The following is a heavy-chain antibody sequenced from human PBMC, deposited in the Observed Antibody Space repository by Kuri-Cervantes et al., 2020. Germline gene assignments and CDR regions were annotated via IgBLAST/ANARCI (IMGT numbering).Heavy chain of an antibody. CDR2: ISYSGST. D-gene: IGHD5-18*01. V-gene: IGHV4-59*12. CDR1: GGSISSSY. CDR3: AREGTTDTAMVRSWVDY. J-gene: IGHJ4*02. Sequence: SETLSLTCTVSGGSISSSYWSWIRQPPGKGLEWIGYISYSGSTNYNPSLKSRVTISVDTSKNQFSLKLSSVTAADTAVYYCAREGTTDTAMVRSWVDYWGQGTLVTVSS.